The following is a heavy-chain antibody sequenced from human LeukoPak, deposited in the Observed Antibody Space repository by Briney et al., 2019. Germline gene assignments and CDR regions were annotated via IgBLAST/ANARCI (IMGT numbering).Heavy chain of an antibody. CDR2: ISGSGGTI. D-gene: IGHD3-22*01. Sequence: GGSLRLSCAASGFTFSSYSMNWVRQAPGKGLEWVSYISGSGGTIYYADSVKGRFTISRDNAKNSLYLQMNSLRAEDTAVYYCVRRATDSSGYCYFDYWGQGTLVTVSS. V-gene: IGHV3-48*01. J-gene: IGHJ4*02. CDR3: VRRATDSSGYCYFDY. CDR1: GFTFSSYS.